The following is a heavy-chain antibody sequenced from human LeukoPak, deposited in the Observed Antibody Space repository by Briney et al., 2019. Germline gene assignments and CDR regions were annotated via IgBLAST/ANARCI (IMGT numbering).Heavy chain of an antibody. CDR3: ARGPGEHSGWYRDYYYYYMDV. J-gene: IGHJ6*03. CDR2: MNPNSGNT. V-gene: IGHV1-8*03. CDR1: GYTFTSYD. D-gene: IGHD6-19*01. Sequence: GASVKVSCKASGYTFTSYDINWVRQATGQGLEWMGWMNPNSGNTGYAQKFQGRVTITRNTSISTAYMELSSLRSEDTAVYYCARGPGEHSGWYRDYYYYYMDVWGKGTTVTVSS.